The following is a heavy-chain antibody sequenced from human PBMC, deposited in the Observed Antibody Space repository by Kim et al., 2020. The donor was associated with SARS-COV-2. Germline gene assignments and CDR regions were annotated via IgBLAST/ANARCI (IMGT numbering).Heavy chain of an antibody. CDR2: ITGSGTFE. CDR1: DSTFSDRT. Sequence: GGSLRLSCAASDSTFSDRTMAWVRQAPGEGLEWISSITGSGTFENYADSVRGRFTVSRDNAEKILFLQMNGLRAEDSAIYYCTRESVFDSAPLTSPPPDAYDVWGQGTVVTVSS. V-gene: IGHV3-21*01. J-gene: IGHJ3*01. D-gene: IGHD3-3*01. CDR3: TRESVFDSAPLTSPPPDAYDV.